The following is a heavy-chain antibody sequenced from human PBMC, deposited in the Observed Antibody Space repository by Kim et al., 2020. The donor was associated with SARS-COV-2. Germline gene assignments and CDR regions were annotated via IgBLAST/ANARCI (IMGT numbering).Heavy chain of an antibody. CDR3: AKTTHYGSGSSDV. Sequence: GGSLRLSCAASGFTFSSYAMSWVRQAPGKGLEWVSTISGSGGSTYYADSVKGRFTISRDNSKNTLYLQMNSLRAEDTAVYYCAKTTHYGSGSSDVWGQGTTVTVSS. CDR2: ISGSGGST. V-gene: IGHV3-23*01. CDR1: GFTFSSYA. J-gene: IGHJ6*02. D-gene: IGHD3-10*01.